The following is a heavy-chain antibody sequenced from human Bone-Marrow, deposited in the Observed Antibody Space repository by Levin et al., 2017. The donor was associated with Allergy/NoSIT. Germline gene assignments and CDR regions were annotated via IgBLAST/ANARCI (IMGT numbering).Heavy chain of an antibody. CDR3: ASTLYDILTGLYGVDV. Sequence: AGGSPRLSCAASGFTFSSFWMHWVRQVPGKGLVWVSRIDNDGTVTEYADSVKGRFTISRDNAKNTLYLQMNSLRAEDTAVYYCASTLYDILTGLYGVDVWGQGTTVTVAS. CDR1: GFTFSSFW. CDR2: IDNDGTVT. J-gene: IGHJ6*02. D-gene: IGHD3-9*01. V-gene: IGHV3-74*01.